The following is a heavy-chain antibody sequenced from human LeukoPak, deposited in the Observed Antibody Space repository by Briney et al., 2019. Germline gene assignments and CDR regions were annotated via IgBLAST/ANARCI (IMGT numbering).Heavy chain of an antibody. D-gene: IGHD3-22*01. CDR2: ISWNSGSI. CDR3: AFSPRITMIVVVATPFDY. Sequence: GGSLRLSCAASGFTFDDYAMHWVRQAPGKGLEWVSGISWNSGSIGYADSVKGRFTISRDNAKNSLYLQMNSLRAEDTAVYYCAFSPRITMIVVVATPFDYWGQGTLVTVSS. V-gene: IGHV3-9*01. J-gene: IGHJ4*02. CDR1: GFTFDDYA.